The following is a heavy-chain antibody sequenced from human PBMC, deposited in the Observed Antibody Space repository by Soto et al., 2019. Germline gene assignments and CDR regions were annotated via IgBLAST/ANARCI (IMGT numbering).Heavy chain of an antibody. CDR3: VLEVRAKSFDH. CDR1: GFTFSSYG. V-gene: IGHV3-33*01. Sequence: GGSLRLSCAASGFTFSSYGMHWVRQAPGKGLEWVAVIWYDGSNKYYADSVKGRFTISRDNSKNTLYLQMNSLRAEDTAIYYCVLEVRAKSFDHWGQGTLVTVSS. CDR2: IWYDGSNK. J-gene: IGHJ4*02.